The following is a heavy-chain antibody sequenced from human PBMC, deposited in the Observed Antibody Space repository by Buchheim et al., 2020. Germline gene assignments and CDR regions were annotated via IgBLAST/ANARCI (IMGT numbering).Heavy chain of an antibody. CDR3: ARDPYRADFWSGYNYHSHDY. V-gene: IGHV3-48*03. Sequence: EVQLVESGGGLVQPGGSLRLSCAASGFTFSSYEMNWVRQAPGKGLEWVSYITSSASVTYYADSVKGRVTISRDNAKNSLYLQMNSLRVEDTAVYYCARDPYRADFWSGYNYHSHDYWGQGTL. CDR2: ITSSASVT. CDR1: GFTFSSYE. J-gene: IGHJ4*02. D-gene: IGHD3-3*01.